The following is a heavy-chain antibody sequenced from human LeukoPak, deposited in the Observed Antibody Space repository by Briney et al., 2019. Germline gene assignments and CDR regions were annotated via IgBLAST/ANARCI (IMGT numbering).Heavy chain of an antibody. D-gene: IGHD4-11*01. V-gene: IGHV4-34*01. J-gene: IGHJ6*03. Sequence: SETLSLTCAVYAGSFSGYYWSWIRQPPGKGLEWIGEINHSGSTNYNPSLKSRVTISVDTSKNQFSLKLSSVTAADAAVYYCARGGRITTTVTTYYYYMHVWVKGTTVTVSS. CDR3: ARGGRITTTVTTYYYYMHV. CDR1: AGSFSGYY. CDR2: INHSGST.